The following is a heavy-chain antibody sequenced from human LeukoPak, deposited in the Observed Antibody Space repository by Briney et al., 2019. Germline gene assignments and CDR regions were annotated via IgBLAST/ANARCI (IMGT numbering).Heavy chain of an antibody. CDR3: ARGNTHYDFWSGYGMDV. CDR2: IYYSGST. Sequence: SETLSLTCTVSGGSISSYYWSWIRQPPGKGLEWLGYIYYSGSTNYNPSLKSRVTISVDTSKNQFSLKLSSVTAADTAVYYCARGNTHYDFWSGYGMDVWGQGTTVTVSS. D-gene: IGHD3-3*01. V-gene: IGHV4-59*01. J-gene: IGHJ6*02. CDR1: GGSISSYY.